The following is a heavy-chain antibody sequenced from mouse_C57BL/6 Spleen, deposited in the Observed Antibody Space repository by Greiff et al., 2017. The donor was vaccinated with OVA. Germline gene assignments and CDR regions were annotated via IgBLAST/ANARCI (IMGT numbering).Heavy chain of an antibody. V-gene: IGHV1-22*01. Sequence: EVQLVESGPELVKPGASVKMSCKASGYTFTDYNMHWVKQSHGKSLEWIGYINPNNGGTSYNQKFKGKATLTVNKSSSTAYMELRSLTSEDSAVYYCARWRIYYGFYWGQGTTLTVSS. J-gene: IGHJ2*01. CDR3: ARWRIYYGFY. D-gene: IGHD2-1*01. CDR1: GYTFTDYN. CDR2: INPNNGGT.